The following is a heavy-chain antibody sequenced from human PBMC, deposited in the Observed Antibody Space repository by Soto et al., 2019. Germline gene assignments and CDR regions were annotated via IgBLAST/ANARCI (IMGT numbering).Heavy chain of an antibody. V-gene: IGHV3-66*01. D-gene: IGHD5-12*01. CDR3: ARDDIVATDLVY. Sequence: EVQLVESGGGLVQPGGSLRLSCAASGFTVSSNYMSWVRQAPGKGLEWVSVIYSGGSTYYADSVKGRFTISRDNSKNPLYLQMNSLRAEDTAVYYCARDDIVATDLVYWCQGTLVTVSS. CDR2: IYSGGST. J-gene: IGHJ4*02. CDR1: GFTVSSNY.